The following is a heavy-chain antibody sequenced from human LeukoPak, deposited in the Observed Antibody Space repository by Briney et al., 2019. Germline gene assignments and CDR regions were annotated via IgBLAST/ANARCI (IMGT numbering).Heavy chain of an antibody. CDR2: IKHDGSEK. J-gene: IGHJ4*02. V-gene: IGHV3-7*03. D-gene: IGHD3-22*01. CDR3: ATPLDYYDRSDSHQGGD. CDR1: GFSFSSHA. Sequence: PGGSLRLSCATSGFSFSSHAMTWVRQAPGKGLEWVANIKHDGSEKNYVDSVKGRFTISRDNAKNSLYLQMNSLRAEDTAVYYCATPLDYYDRSDSHQGGDWGQGTLVTVSS.